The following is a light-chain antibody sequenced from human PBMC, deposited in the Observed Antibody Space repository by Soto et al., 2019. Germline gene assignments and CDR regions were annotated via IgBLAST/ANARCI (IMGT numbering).Light chain of an antibody. CDR3: SSYAGSNNFEV. V-gene: IGLV2-8*01. J-gene: IGLJ2*01. CDR2: EVS. CDR1: SSEVGGYNY. Sequence: QSALTQPPSASGSPGQSGTISCTGTSSEVGGYNYVSWYQQHPGKAPKLMIYEVSKRPSGVPDRFSGSKSGNTASLTVSGLQAEDEADYYCSSYAGSNNFEVFGGGTKLTVL.